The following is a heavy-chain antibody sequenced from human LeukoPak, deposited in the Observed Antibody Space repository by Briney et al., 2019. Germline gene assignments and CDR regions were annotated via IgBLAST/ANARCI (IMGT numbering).Heavy chain of an antibody. CDR1: GYTFTSYD. D-gene: IGHD6-13*01. V-gene: IGHV1-8*01. J-gene: IGHJ6*02. CDR2: MNPNSGNT. CDR3: ARVGSSWFYYYYGMDV. Sequence: GASVKVSCKASGYTFTSYDINLVRQATRQGLEWMGWMNPNSGNTGYAQKFQGRVTMTRNTSISTAYMELSSLRSEDTAVYYCARVGSSWFYYYYGMDVWGQGTTVTVSS.